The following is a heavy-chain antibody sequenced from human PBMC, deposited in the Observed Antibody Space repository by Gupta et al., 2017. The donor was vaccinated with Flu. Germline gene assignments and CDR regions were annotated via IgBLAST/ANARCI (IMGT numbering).Heavy chain of an antibody. D-gene: IGHD3-3*01. J-gene: IGHJ6*02. V-gene: IGHV1-8*01. CDR1: GYSFISYD. CDR3: ARDHWSGVYYFGMDV. CDR2: MNPNTGKT. Sequence: QVQLVQSGAEVKKPGASVKVSCKASGYSFISYDINWVRQATGQGPEWMGWMNPNTGKTAFAQKFQGRVTLTRDTSINTAYMELSSLTSDDAAVYYCARDHWSGVYYFGMDVWGQGTTVTVSS.